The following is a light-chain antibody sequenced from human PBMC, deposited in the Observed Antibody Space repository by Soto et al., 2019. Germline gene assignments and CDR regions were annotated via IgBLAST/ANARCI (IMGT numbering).Light chain of an antibody. CDR1: SSNIGAGYD. CDR2: GSG. V-gene: IGLV1-40*01. Sequence: QSVLTQPPSVSGAPGQRVTISCTGSSSNIGAGYDVHWYQQLPGTAPKLLIFGSGNRPSGVPDRFSGSKSDTSASLAITGLQAEDEADYYCQTYDSSLSGLFDFGTGTKVTVL. CDR3: QTYDSSLSGLFD. J-gene: IGLJ1*01.